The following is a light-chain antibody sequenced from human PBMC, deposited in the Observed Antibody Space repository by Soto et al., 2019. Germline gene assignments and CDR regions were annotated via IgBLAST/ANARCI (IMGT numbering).Light chain of an antibody. J-gene: IGKJ4*01. CDR2: GAS. V-gene: IGKV3-20*01. Sequence: EIVLTQSPGTLSLSPGERATLSCRASQSVSSSFLTWYQQQPGQAPRLLIYGASNRATGIPDRFSGSGSGRDFSLTISRLEAEDFAVYYCQQYGSSRLTFGGGTKVEIK. CDR3: QQYGSSRLT. CDR1: QSVSSSF.